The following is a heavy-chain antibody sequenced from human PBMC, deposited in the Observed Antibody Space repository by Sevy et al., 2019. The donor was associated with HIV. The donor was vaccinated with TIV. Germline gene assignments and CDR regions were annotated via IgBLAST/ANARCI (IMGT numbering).Heavy chain of an antibody. Sequence: GGSLRLSCLASGFTFGTNSMNWVRQAPGKGLEWVSYINSRSSAIHYADSVKGRFTIFRDNAQNSLYLQMNSLRGEDTAVYYCARGPSFLVVSDAPDDYWGQGTLVTVSS. D-gene: IGHD2-8*02. CDR3: ARGPSFLVVSDAPDDY. J-gene: IGHJ4*02. CDR1: GFTFGTNS. CDR2: INSRSSAI. V-gene: IGHV3-48*01.